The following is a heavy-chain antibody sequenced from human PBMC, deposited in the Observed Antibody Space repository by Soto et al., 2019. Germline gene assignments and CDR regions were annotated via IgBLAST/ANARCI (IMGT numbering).Heavy chain of an antibody. Sequence: EVQLVESGGGLVQPGGSLRLSRAASGFTVSSNYMSWVRQAPGKGLEWVSVIYSGGSTYYADSVKGRFTISRDNSKNTLYLQMNSLRAGDTAVYYCARRLPDAFDIWGQGTMVTVSS. J-gene: IGHJ3*02. CDR2: IYSGGST. D-gene: IGHD2-15*01. CDR1: GFTVSSNY. V-gene: IGHV3-66*04. CDR3: ARRLPDAFDI.